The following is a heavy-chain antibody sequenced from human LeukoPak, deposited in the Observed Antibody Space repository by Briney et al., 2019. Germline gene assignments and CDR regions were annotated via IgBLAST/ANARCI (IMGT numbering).Heavy chain of an antibody. J-gene: IGHJ4*02. D-gene: IGHD3-22*01. CDR3: AKVAVHYYGSSGINEGGGY. V-gene: IGHV3-43*02. Sequence: GSLRLSCAASGFPFDDYAMHWARQAPGRGLEWVYLISGEGGSTYYADSVKGPFTISRDNSKNSLYLQMNSLRTEDTALYYCAKVAVHYYGSSGINEGGGYWGQGTLVTVSS. CDR1: GFPFDDYA. CDR2: ISGEGGST.